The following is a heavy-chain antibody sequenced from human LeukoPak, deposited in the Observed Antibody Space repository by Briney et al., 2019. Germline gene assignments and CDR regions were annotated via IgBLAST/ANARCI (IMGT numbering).Heavy chain of an antibody. Sequence: SETLSPTCTVSGDSISTYYWSWIRQPPGKGLEWIGYIYYSGSTNYNPSLKSRVTISVDTSKNQFSLKVSSVTAADTAVYYCARRCSGDYGHWFDPWGQGTLVTVSS. J-gene: IGHJ5*02. D-gene: IGHD4-17*01. V-gene: IGHV4-59*08. CDR3: ARRCSGDYGHWFDP. CDR1: GDSISTYY. CDR2: IYYSGST.